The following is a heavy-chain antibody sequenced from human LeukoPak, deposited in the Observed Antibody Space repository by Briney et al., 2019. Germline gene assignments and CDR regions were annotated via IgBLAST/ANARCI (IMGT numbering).Heavy chain of an antibody. V-gene: IGHV1-46*01. Sequence: ASVKVSCKASGNIFTSYHMHWVRQAPGQGLEWMGIINSSGGSTIYAQKFQGRVTMTRDTSTSTVYMELSSLRSEDTAVYYCVRGAKYSYGPGDWGQGTLVTVSS. CDR2: INSSGGST. J-gene: IGHJ4*02. CDR3: VRGAKYSYGPGD. CDR1: GNIFTSYH. D-gene: IGHD3-16*01.